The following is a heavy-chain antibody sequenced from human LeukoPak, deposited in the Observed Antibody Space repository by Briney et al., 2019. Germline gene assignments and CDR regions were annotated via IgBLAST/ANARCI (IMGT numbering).Heavy chain of an antibody. J-gene: IGHJ5*02. V-gene: IGHV1-3*01. CDR2: INAGNGNT. CDR3: AREYYDILTGGSYNWFDP. D-gene: IGHD3-9*01. Sequence: ASVKVSCKASGYTFTSYAMHWVRQAPGLRLEWMGWINAGNGNTKYSQKFQGRVTITRDTSASTAYMELSSLRSEDTAVYYCAREYYDILTGGSYNWFDPWGQGTLVTVSS. CDR1: GYTFTSYA.